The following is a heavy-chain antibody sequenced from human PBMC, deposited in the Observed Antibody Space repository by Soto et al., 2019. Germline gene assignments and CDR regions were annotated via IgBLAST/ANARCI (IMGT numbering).Heavy chain of an antibody. CDR3: ARDPDYGDYGTSPADDY. D-gene: IGHD4-17*01. Sequence: GASVKVSCKASGYTFTSYAMHWVRQAPGQRLEWMGWINAGNGNTKYSQKFQGRVTITRDTSASTAYVELSSLRSEDTAVYCCARDPDYGDYGTSPADDYWGQGTLVTVSS. V-gene: IGHV1-3*01. CDR1: GYTFTSYA. CDR2: INAGNGNT. J-gene: IGHJ4*02.